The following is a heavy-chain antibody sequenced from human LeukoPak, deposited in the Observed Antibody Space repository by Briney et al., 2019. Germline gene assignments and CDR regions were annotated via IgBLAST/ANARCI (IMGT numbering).Heavy chain of an antibody. Sequence: GGSLRLSCAASGFTFSSYSMNWVRQAPGKGLEWVSYISSSSSTIYYADSVKGRFTISRDNSKNTLYLQMNSLRAEDTAVYYCAKTVSYYYGSGSYYKNPFDYWGQGTLVTVSS. V-gene: IGHV3-48*01. D-gene: IGHD3-10*01. CDR3: AKTVSYYYGSGSYYKNPFDY. CDR1: GFTFSSYS. J-gene: IGHJ4*02. CDR2: ISSSSSTI.